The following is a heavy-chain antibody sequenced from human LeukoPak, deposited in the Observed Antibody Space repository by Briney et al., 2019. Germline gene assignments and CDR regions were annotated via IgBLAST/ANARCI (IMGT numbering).Heavy chain of an antibody. V-gene: IGHV3-53*01. J-gene: IGHJ6*03. CDR1: GFTVSSNY. CDR3: AKIGEVYYYYYYMDV. Sequence: GGSLRLSCAASGFTVSSNYMSWVRQAPGKGLEWVSVIYSGGSTYYADSVKGRFTISRDNSKNTLYLQMNSLRAEDTAVYYCAKIGEVYYYYYYMDVWGKGTTVTVSS. CDR2: IYSGGST.